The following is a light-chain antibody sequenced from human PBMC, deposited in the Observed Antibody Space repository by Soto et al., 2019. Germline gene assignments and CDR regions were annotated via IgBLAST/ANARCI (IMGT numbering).Light chain of an antibody. CDR1: SSDVGSYNL. J-gene: IGLJ3*02. V-gene: IGLV2-23*01. CDR2: EGS. Sequence: QSVLTQPASVSGSPGQSITISCTGTSSDVGSYNLVSWYQQHPGKAPKLMIYEGSKRPSGVSNRFSGSKSGNTASLTISGLQAEDEADYYCCSYAGSSITGVFGGGTQLTVL. CDR3: CSYAGSSITGV.